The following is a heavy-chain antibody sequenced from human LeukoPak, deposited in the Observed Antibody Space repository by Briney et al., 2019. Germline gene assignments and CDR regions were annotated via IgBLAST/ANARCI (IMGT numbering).Heavy chain of an antibody. CDR2: VHLSGTS. CDR1: GGSILTTNW. V-gene: IGHV4-4*02. D-gene: IGHD1-26*01. CDR3: ARESGAFSPFGF. J-gene: IGHJ4*02. Sequence: SGTLSLTCAVSGGSILTTNWWSWVRQPPGKGLEWIGEVHLSGTSSYNPSLKSRVSMSIDKSKNQLSLKLTSVTAADTAMYYCARESGAFSPFGFWGQGTLVTVSS.